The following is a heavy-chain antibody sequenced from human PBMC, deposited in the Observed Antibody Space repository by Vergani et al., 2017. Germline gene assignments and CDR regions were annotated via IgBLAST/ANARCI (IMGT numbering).Heavy chain of an antibody. Sequence: QVQLQESGPGLVKPSETLSLTCTVYGGSFSGYYWSWIRQHPGKGLEWIGYIYYSGSTYYNPSLKSRVTISVDTSKNQFSLKLSSVTAADTAVYYCAVKTAFFDYWGQGTLVTVSS. CDR3: AVKTAFFDY. CDR1: GGSFSGYY. J-gene: IGHJ4*02. V-gene: IGHV4-59*06. CDR2: IYYSGST.